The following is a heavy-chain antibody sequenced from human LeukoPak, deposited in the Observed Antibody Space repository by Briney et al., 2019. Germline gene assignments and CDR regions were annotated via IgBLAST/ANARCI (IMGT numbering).Heavy chain of an antibody. CDR3: ARDPMTHGVFDP. CDR2: IIPILGIA. D-gene: IGHD2-21*02. J-gene: IGHJ5*02. Sequence: SVKVSCKASGGTFSSYAISWVRQAPGQGLGWMGRIIPILGIANYAQKFQGRVTITADKSTSTAYMELSSLRSDDTAVYYCARDPMTHGVFDPWGQGTLVTVSS. V-gene: IGHV1-69*04. CDR1: GGTFSSYA.